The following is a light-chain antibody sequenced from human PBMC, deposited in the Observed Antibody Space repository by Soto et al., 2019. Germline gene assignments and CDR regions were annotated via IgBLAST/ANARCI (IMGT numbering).Light chain of an antibody. CDR1: QSLSSSF. J-gene: IGKJ1*01. Sequence: EIVFTQSPGTLSLSPGQRATLSCRASQSLSSSFLAWYQQKPGQALRLIIYGASSRAAGIPDRFSGSGSETDFTLSISSLEPEDFAVYYCHQFDTTRSFGQGTKVDIK. V-gene: IGKV3-20*01. CDR2: GAS. CDR3: HQFDTTRS.